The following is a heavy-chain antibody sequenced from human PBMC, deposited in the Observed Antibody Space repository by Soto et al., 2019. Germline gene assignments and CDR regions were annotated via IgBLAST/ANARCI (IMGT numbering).Heavy chain of an antibody. Sequence: QVQLVQSGAEVKKPGASVKVSCKASGYSFTRYGISWVRQAPGQVLEWMGWISGYNANTNYPENLQGRVTMTTDTSTSTAYMEARNLISDDTAGYYGARMGDVPYYYCGLDVWGQGTTVTVSS. V-gene: IGHV1-18*01. CDR3: ARMGDVPYYYCGLDV. CDR1: GYSFTRYG. J-gene: IGHJ6*02. D-gene: IGHD3-16*01. CDR2: ISGYNANT.